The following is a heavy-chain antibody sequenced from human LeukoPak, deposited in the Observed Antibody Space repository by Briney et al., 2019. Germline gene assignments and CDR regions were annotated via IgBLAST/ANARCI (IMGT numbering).Heavy chain of an antibody. Sequence: PSETLSHTCAVYGGSFSGYYWSWIRQPPGKGLEWIGEINHSGSTNYNPSLKSRVTISVDTSKNQFSLKLSSVTAADTAVYYCARLGYFDYWGQGTLVTVSS. CDR1: GGSFSGYY. CDR3: ARLGYFDY. J-gene: IGHJ4*02. CDR2: INHSGST. V-gene: IGHV4-34*01. D-gene: IGHD1-26*01.